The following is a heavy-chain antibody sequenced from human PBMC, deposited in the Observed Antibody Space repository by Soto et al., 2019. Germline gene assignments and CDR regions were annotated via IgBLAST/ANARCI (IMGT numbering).Heavy chain of an antibody. D-gene: IGHD1-26*01. J-gene: IGHJ5*02. V-gene: IGHV3-33*01. CDR1: GFTFSSYG. Sequence: QVQLVESGGGVVQPGRSLRLSCAASGFTFSSYGMHWVRQAPGKGLEWVAVIWYDGSNKYYADSVKGRFTISRDNSKNTLYLQMNSLSAEDTAVYYCAREHVGWFDPWGQGTLVTVSS. CDR3: AREHVGWFDP. CDR2: IWYDGSNK.